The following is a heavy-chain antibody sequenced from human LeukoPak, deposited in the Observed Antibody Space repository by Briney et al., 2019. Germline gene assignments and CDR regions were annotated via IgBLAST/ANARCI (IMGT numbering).Heavy chain of an antibody. V-gene: IGHV3-33*01. CDR3: GGHPRFCSSTSCLYGMLA. J-gene: IGHJ6*04. Sequence: GRSLRLSCAASGFTFSSYGMHWVRQAPGKGLEWVAVIWYDGSNKYYADSVKGRFTISRDNSKNTLYLQMNSLRAEDTAVYYCGGHPRFCSSTSCLYGMLAWGKGTTVTVSS. CDR2: IWYDGSNK. CDR1: GFTFSSYG. D-gene: IGHD2-2*01.